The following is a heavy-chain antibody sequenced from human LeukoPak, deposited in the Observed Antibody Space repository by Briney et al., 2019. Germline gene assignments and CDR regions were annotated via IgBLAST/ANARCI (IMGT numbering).Heavy chain of an antibody. Sequence: GASVKVSCKASGYTFTSYDINWVRQATGQGLEWMGWMNPNSGNTGYAQKFQGRVTMTRNTSISTAYMELSSLRSEDTAVYYCARGGNYYDSSGYYGTSYWGQGTLVTVSS. CDR3: ARGGNYYDSSGYYGTSY. CDR2: MNPNSGNT. V-gene: IGHV1-8*01. J-gene: IGHJ4*02. CDR1: GYTFTSYD. D-gene: IGHD3-22*01.